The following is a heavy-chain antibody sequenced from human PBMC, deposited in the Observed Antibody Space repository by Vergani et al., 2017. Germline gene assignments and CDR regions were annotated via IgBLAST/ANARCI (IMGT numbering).Heavy chain of an antibody. CDR3: AGRVGATRNYYYYMDV. Sequence: QVQLQQWGAGLLKPSETLALTCAVYGGSFSGYYWSWIRQPPGKGLEWIGEINHSGSTNYNPSLKSRVTISVDTSKNQFSLKLSSVTAAETAVYYWAGRVGATRNYYYYMDVWGKGTTVTVSS. D-gene: IGHD1-26*01. V-gene: IGHV4-34*01. J-gene: IGHJ6*03. CDR2: INHSGST. CDR1: GGSFSGYY.